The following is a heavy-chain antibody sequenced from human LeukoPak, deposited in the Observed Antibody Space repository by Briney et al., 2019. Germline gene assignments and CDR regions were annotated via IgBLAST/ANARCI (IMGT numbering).Heavy chain of an antibody. D-gene: IGHD3-22*01. J-gene: IGHJ5*02. CDR1: GGTFSSYA. V-gene: IGHV1-69*06. CDR3: ARGVHVRMYDTNDNWFDP. Sequence: GASVKVSCKASGGTFSSYAISWVRQAPGQGLEWMGGIIPIFGTANYAQKFQGRVTITADKSTSTAYIELSSLRSEDTAVYYCARGVHVRMYDTNDNWFDPWGQGTLVTVSS. CDR2: IIPIFGTA.